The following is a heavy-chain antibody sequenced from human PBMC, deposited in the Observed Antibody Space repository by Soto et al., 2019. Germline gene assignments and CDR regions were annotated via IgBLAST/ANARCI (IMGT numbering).Heavy chain of an antibody. D-gene: IGHD3-10*01. CDR1: GGPISSSSYY. J-gene: IGHJ5*02. CDR3: ARTITMVQFDP. CDR2: IYYSGSN. V-gene: IGHV4-39*07. Sequence: SETLSLTCTVSGGPISSSSYYWGWIRQSPGKGLEWIGCIYYSGSNYCNPSLKSRVTISVDTSKNQFSLKLSSVTAADTAVYYCARTITMVQFDPWGQGTLVTVSS.